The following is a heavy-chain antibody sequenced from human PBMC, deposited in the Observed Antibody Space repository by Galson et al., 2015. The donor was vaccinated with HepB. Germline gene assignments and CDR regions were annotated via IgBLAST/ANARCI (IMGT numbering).Heavy chain of an antibody. J-gene: IGHJ6*02. CDR2: ISAYNGNT. V-gene: IGHV1-18*04. Sequence: SGYTFTSYGISWVRQAPGQGLEWMGWISAYNGNTNYAQKLQGRVTMTTDTSTSTAYMELRSLRSDDTAVYYCAISYGGDYYYYYGMDVWGHGTTVTVSS. CDR3: AISYGGDYYYYYGMDV. CDR1: GYTFTSYG. D-gene: IGHD5-18*01.